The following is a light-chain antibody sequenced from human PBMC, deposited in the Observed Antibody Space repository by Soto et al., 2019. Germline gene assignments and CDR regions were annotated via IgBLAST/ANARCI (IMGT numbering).Light chain of an antibody. Sequence: EIVLTQSPGTLSLSPRERATLSCRASQSISSTYLTWYHQKPGQAPRLLIYDASRMATGIPDRFSGSGSGTDFSLTISSLEPEDFAVYYCQHYDSARWTFGLGTKVESK. J-gene: IGKJ1*01. V-gene: IGKV3-20*01. CDR2: DAS. CDR3: QHYDSARWT. CDR1: QSISSTY.